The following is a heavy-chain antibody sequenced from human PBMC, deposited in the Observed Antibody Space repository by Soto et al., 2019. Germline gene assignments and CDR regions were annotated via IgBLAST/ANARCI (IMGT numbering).Heavy chain of an antibody. CDR3: GGAPYSSGWWDFDD. J-gene: IGHJ4*02. D-gene: IGHD6-19*01. Sequence: EVQLVESGGGLVQPGGSLRLSCAASGLTFSSYWMHWVRQAPGKGLVWVSRISTDGSVTTYADSVKGRFTISRDNAKNTLYLQMNSQRTEDTAVYYWGGAPYSSGWWDFDDWGQGTLVTVSS. CDR1: GLTFSSYW. V-gene: IGHV3-74*03. CDR2: ISTDGSVT.